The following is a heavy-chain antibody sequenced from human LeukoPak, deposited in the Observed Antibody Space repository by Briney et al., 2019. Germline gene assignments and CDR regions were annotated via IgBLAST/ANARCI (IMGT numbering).Heavy chain of an antibody. CDR1: GYSFTSNW. Sequence: GESLKISCKGSGYSFTSNWIAWVRQMPGKGLEWMGIIYPGDSDTRYSPSFQGQVTISADKSISTAYLQWSSLKASDTAMYYCANARGCSSTSCYMENWGQGTLVTASS. J-gene: IGHJ4*02. D-gene: IGHD2-2*02. CDR3: ANARGCSSTSCYMEN. V-gene: IGHV5-51*01. CDR2: IYPGDSDT.